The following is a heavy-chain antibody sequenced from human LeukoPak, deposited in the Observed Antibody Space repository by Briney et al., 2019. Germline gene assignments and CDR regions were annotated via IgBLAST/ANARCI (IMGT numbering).Heavy chain of an antibody. V-gene: IGHV3-11*04. D-gene: IGHD3-22*01. Sequence: SGGSLRLSCAASGFTFTDVYMSWIRQSPGKGLEWLAYISPNSADISYADSVKGRFTMSRDNAKKSLYLQMNSLRAEDTAVYYCARAKYDSCGYYYSGFDIWGQGTMVTVSS. CDR3: ARAKYDSCGYYYSGFDI. J-gene: IGHJ3*02. CDR2: ISPNSADI. CDR1: GFTFTDVY.